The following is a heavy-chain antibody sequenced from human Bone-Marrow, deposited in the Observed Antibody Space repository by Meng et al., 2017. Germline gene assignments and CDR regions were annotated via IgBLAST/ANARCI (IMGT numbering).Heavy chain of an antibody. Sequence: LGESGGGVVQPGRSLRLSCAASGFTFSSYAMHWVRQAPGKGLEWVAVISYDGSNKYYADSVKGRFTISRDNSKNTLYLQMNSLRAEDTAVYYCARDREVGEFDYWGQGTLVTVSS. V-gene: IGHV3-30*01. J-gene: IGHJ4*02. CDR1: GFTFSSYA. CDR2: ISYDGSNK. D-gene: IGHD1-26*01. CDR3: ARDREVGEFDY.